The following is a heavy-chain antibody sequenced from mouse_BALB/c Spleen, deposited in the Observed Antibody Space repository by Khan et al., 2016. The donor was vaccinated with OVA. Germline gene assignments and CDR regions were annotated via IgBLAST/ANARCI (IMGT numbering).Heavy chain of an antibody. Sequence: EVQGVESGGGLVQPGGSRKLSCAASGFTFSSYGMHWVRQAPEKGLEWVAYISGDSSTIYYADTVKGRFTISRDNPKNTLFLQMTSLMSEDTAMYYCATSYYYGYYFDYWGPDTTLTVSS. CDR1: GFTFSSYG. J-gene: IGHJ2*01. CDR2: ISGDSSTI. D-gene: IGHD1-1*01. V-gene: IGHV5-17*02. CDR3: ATSYYYGYYFDY.